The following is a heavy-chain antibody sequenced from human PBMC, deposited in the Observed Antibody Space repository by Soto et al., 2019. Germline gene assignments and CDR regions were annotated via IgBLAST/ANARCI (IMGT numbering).Heavy chain of an antibody. D-gene: IGHD5-18*01. CDR1: GGSISSSSYY. CDR2: IYYDGTT. V-gene: IGHV4-39*01. CDR3: ARQEAGYSYGYRAWFDP. Sequence: QLQLQESGPGLVKPSETLSLTCTVSGGSISSSSYYWGWIRQPPGKGPEWLGSIYYDGTTYYNPSLRSRLTVSVDTSKNQFSLKLTSVTAADSAVYYCARQEAGYSYGYRAWFDPWGQGTLVSVFS. J-gene: IGHJ5*02.